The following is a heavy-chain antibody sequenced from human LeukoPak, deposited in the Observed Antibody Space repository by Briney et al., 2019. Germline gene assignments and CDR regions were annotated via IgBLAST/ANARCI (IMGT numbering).Heavy chain of an antibody. J-gene: IGHJ4*02. CDR3: ARGSWPFDY. D-gene: IGHD2-15*01. CDR1: GLSFSGQW. V-gene: IGHV3-7*04. CDR2: IKYDGSEK. Sequence: GGSLRLSCTASGLSFSGQWMNWVRQSPGQGLEWVANIKYDGSEKYYVDSVKGRFTISREDAKNSLSLQMDSVRPEDTAVYYCARGSWPFDYWGQGTLVTVSS.